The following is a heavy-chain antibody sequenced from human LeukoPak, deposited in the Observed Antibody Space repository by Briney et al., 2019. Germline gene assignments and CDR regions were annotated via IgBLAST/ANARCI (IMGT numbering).Heavy chain of an antibody. Sequence: GESLKISCKGSGYSFTSYWINWVRQMPGKGLEWMGRIDPSDSYTNYSPSFQGHITMSADKSISTAYLQWSSLKVSDTAMYYCARELVRGVIIVDYWGQGTLVTVSS. D-gene: IGHD3-10*01. CDR1: GYSFTSYW. CDR3: ARELVRGVIIVDY. J-gene: IGHJ4*02. V-gene: IGHV5-10-1*01. CDR2: IDPSDSYT.